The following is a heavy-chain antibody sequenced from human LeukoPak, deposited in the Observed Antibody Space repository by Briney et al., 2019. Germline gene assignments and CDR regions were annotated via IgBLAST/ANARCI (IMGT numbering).Heavy chain of an antibody. J-gene: IGHJ4*02. V-gene: IGHV1-2*06. CDR2: IDPNTGDT. D-gene: IGHD3-10*01. CDR3: ARLGLHGSGTYYFFDY. Sequence: ASVKVSCKASGYTFTSFDINWVRQATGQGLEWMGRIDPNTGDTIYAQNFQGRVTVTSATSISTAYMELSRLTSDDTAVYFCARLGLHGSGTYYFFDYWGQGTLVTVSS. CDR1: GYTFTSFD.